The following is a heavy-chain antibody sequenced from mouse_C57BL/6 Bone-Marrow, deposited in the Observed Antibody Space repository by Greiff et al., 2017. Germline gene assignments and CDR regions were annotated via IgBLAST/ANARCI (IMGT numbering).Heavy chain of an antibody. CDR1: GYTFTSYG. Sequence: QVQLQQSGAELARPGASVTLSCQASGYTFTSYGISWVKQRTGQGLEWIGEIYPRSGNTYYNEKLKGKATLTAAKSSSTAYMELRSLTSEDSAVYFCARAEIYYDAYWGQGTTLTVSS. CDR3: ARAEIYYDAY. CDR2: IYPRSGNT. J-gene: IGHJ2*01. D-gene: IGHD1-1*01. V-gene: IGHV1-81*01.